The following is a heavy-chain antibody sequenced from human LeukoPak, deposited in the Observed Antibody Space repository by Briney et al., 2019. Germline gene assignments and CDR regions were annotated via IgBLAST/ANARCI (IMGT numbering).Heavy chain of an antibody. V-gene: IGHV3-48*02. CDR1: GFTFSSYS. CDR2: ITMNSVR. CDR3: TRGRYQFLGPNDC. D-gene: IGHD2-2*01. Sequence: GGSLRLSCAASGFTFSSYSMNWVRQAPGKGLEWVSYITMNSVRIYADSVKGRFTISRDNDKNSVYLQMNTLRDEDTAVYYCTRGRYQFLGPNDCWGQGSQVTVSS. J-gene: IGHJ4*02.